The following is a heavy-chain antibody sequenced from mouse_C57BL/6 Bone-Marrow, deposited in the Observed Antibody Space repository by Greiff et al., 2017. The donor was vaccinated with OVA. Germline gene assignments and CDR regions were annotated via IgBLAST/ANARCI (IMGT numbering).Heavy chain of an antibody. CDR1: GYTFTSYG. CDR3: ARGLYYYGSSYVYWYFDV. D-gene: IGHD1-1*01. J-gene: IGHJ1*03. Sequence: QVQLQQSGAELARPGASVKLSCKASGYTFTSYGISWVKQRTGQGLEWIGEIYPRSGNTYYNEKFKGKATLTADKSSSTAYLELRSLTSEDSAVYFGARGLYYYGSSYVYWYFDVWGTGTTVTVSS. CDR2: IYPRSGNT. V-gene: IGHV1-81*01.